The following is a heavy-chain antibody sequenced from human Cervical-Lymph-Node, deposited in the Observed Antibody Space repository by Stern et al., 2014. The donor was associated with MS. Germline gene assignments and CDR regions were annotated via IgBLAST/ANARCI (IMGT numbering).Heavy chain of an antibody. CDR2: SVVGSGNT. D-gene: IGHD6-13*01. V-gene: IGHV1-58*01. J-gene: IGHJ4*02. CDR1: GFTFTSSA. Sequence: QLLQPGPEVKKPGTSVKVSCKASGFTFTSSAVQWVRQARGQRLEWIGWSVVGSGNTNYAQKFQERVTITRDMSTSTAYMELSSLRSEDTAVYYCAAGSSSWYYFDYWGQGTLVTVSS. CDR3: AAGSSSWYYFDY.